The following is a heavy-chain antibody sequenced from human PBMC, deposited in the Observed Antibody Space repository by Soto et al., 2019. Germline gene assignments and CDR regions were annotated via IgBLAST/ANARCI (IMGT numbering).Heavy chain of an antibody. V-gene: IGHV4-39*01. Sequence: PSETLSLTCTVSGGSIRVPTSYWGWSRQSPGKGLEWMGNIYYSGSTYYNPSLGTRVTISDDKSKNQFSRKLTSVTAADTAVYYGARGFCSGESCEGAVDVWGQGTTVTVSS. CDR1: GGSIRVPTSY. CDR2: IYYSGST. CDR3: ARGFCSGESCEGAVDV. D-gene: IGHD2-15*01. J-gene: IGHJ6*02.